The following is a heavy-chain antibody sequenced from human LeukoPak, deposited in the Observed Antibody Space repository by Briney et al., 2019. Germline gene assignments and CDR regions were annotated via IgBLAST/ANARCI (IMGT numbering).Heavy chain of an antibody. CDR3: AKDRVYTSSWYGGLDY. V-gene: IGHV3-30-3*01. J-gene: IGHJ4*02. CDR2: ISYDGSNK. CDR1: GFTFSGYA. Sequence: PGRSLRLSCAASGFTFSGYAMHWVRHAPGKGLEWVAVISYDGSNKYYADSVKGRFTISRDNSKNTLYLQMDSLRAEDTAVYYCAKDRVYTSSWYGGLDYWGQGTLVTVSS. D-gene: IGHD6-13*01.